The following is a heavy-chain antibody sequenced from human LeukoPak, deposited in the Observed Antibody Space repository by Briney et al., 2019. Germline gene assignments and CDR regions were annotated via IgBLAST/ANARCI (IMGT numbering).Heavy chain of an antibody. CDR3: ARVGRYCSSTSCYTYNWFDP. Sequence: ASVKVSCKASGYTFTGYYMHWVRQAPGQGLEWMGWINPNSGGTNYAQKFQGRVTMTRDTSISTAYMELSRLRSDDTAVYYCARVGRYCSSTSCYTYNWFDPWGQGTLVTVSS. CDR1: GYTFTGYY. V-gene: IGHV1-2*02. J-gene: IGHJ5*02. CDR2: INPNSGGT. D-gene: IGHD2-2*01.